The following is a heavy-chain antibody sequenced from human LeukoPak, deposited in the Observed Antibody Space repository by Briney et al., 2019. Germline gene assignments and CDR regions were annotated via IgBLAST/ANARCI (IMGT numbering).Heavy chain of an antibody. Sequence: GGSLRLSCAASGFSFSTYWMSWVRQAPGKGLEWVSSISSSSSYIYYADSVKGRFTISRDNAKNSLYLQMNSLRAEDTAVYYCAKNESPTGWGQGTLVTVSS. CDR3: AKNESPTG. V-gene: IGHV3-21*01. D-gene: IGHD1-1*01. CDR2: ISSSSSYI. J-gene: IGHJ4*02. CDR1: GFSFSTYW.